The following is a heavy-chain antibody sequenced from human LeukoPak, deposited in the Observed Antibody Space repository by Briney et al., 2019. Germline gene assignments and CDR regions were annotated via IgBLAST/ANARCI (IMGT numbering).Heavy chain of an antibody. Sequence: GGSLRLSCAASGFTFDDYAMHWVRQAPGKGLEWVSGINWNGGSTGYADSVKGRFTISRDNAKNSLYLQMNSLRAEDTALYYCARGYCSSTSCYFDYWGQGTLVTVSS. CDR2: INWNGGST. D-gene: IGHD2-2*01. V-gene: IGHV3-20*04. CDR1: GFTFDDYA. CDR3: ARGYCSSTSCYFDY. J-gene: IGHJ4*02.